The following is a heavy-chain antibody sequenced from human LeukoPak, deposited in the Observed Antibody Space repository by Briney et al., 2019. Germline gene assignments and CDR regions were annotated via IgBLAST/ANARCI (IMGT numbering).Heavy chain of an antibody. CDR2: MNPNSGNT. CDR3: ARGPNYAFWSGSYYYYMDV. CDR1: GYTFTSYD. Sequence: ASVKVSFKASGYTFTSYDINWVRQATGQGLEWMGWMNPNSGNTGYAQKFQGRVTLTRSTSINTAYMELSSLRSEDTAVYYCARGPNYAFWSGSYYYYMDVWGKGTTVTVSS. J-gene: IGHJ6*03. D-gene: IGHD3-3*01. V-gene: IGHV1-8*01.